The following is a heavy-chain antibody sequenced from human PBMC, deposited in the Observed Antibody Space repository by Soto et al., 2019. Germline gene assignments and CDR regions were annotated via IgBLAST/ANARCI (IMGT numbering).Heavy chain of an antibody. D-gene: IGHD2-8*01. CDR3: AKRCTNNVRCGVHD. CDR1: GITFSNFG. J-gene: IGHJ6*01. CDR2: ISSGGNEI. Sequence: QVRLVESGGAVVQPGGSLRLSCEVSGITFSNFGFHWVRQAPGKGLDGVAVISSGGNEIYYVDSVKGRFTISRDNSINTLFLHMHALPTEGPAVYFWAKRCTNNVRCGVHDCGQGDTVTVTS. V-gene: IGHV3-30*18.